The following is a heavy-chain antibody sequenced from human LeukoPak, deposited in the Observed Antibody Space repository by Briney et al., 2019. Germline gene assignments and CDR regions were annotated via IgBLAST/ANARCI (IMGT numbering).Heavy chain of an antibody. D-gene: IGHD4-17*01. CDR3: ARGRGGDYVPSRFDY. CDR1: GFTFSSYA. CDR2: ISGSGGST. J-gene: IGHJ4*02. Sequence: GGSLRLSCGASGFTFSSYAMSWVRQAPGKGLEWVSAISGSGGSTYYADSVKGRFTISRDNSKNTLYLQMNSLRAEDTAVYYSARGRGGDYVPSRFDYWGQGTLVTVSS. V-gene: IGHV3-23*01.